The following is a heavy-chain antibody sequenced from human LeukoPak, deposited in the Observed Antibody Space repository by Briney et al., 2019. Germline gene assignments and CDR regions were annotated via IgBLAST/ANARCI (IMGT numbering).Heavy chain of an antibody. Sequence: PGGSLRLSCAASGFTVSSNYMSWVRQAPGKGLEWVSIIYRGGNTYYADSVKGRFTISRDNSKNTVYLQMNSLRGEDTAVYYCATEVLRHFDFLYWGQGTLVTVS. CDR3: ATEVLRHFDFLY. D-gene: IGHD3-9*01. CDR1: GFTVSSNY. CDR2: IYRGGNT. V-gene: IGHV3-53*01. J-gene: IGHJ4*02.